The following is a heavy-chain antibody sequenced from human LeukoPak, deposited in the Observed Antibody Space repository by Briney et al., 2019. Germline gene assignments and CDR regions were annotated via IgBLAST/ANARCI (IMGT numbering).Heavy chain of an antibody. CDR3: ARLSGSPNDY. D-gene: IGHD1-26*01. Sequence: GGSLRLSCVASEFTFSSYSMNWVRQAPGKGLEWVSYISDSDSTRHYADSVKGRFTISRDNAKNSLYLQMNSLRAEDTAVYYCARLSGSPNDYWGQGTLVTVSS. CDR1: EFTFSSYS. J-gene: IGHJ4*02. V-gene: IGHV3-48*04. CDR2: ISDSDSTR.